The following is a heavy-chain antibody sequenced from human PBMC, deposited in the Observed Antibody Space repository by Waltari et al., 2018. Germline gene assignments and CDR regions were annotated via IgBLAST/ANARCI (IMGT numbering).Heavy chain of an antibody. Sequence: QVQLVQSGAEVKKPGASVKVSCKASGYTFTGYYMHWVRQAPGKGLEWMGGFDPEDGETIYAQKFQGRVTMTEDTSTDTAYMELSSLRSEDTAVYYCATVNYWGSSSGFDYWGQGTLVTVSS. CDR2: FDPEDGET. J-gene: IGHJ4*02. D-gene: IGHD6-13*01. V-gene: IGHV1-24*01. CDR3: ATVNYWGSSSGFDY. CDR1: GYTFTGYY.